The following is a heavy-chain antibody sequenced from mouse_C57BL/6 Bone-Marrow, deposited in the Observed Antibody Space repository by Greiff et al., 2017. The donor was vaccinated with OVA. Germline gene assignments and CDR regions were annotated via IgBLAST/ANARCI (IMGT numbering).Heavy chain of an antibody. CDR3: ARSWTMDY. CDR1: GYTFTDYY. J-gene: IGHJ4*01. Sequence: QVQLKESGAELVRPGASVKLSCKASGYTFTDYYINWVKQRPGQGLEWIARIYPGSGNTYYKEKLKGKATLTAEKSSNTAYMQLSSLTSEDSAVYFYARSWTMDYWGQGTSVTVSS. CDR2: IYPGSGNT. V-gene: IGHV1-76*01.